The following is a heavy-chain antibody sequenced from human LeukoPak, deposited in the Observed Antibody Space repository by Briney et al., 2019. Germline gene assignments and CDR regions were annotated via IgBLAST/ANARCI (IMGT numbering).Heavy chain of an antibody. V-gene: IGHV1-69*05. CDR3: AREKRSIAARPHYYYYYMDV. J-gene: IGHJ6*03. CDR1: GYTFTSYY. Sequence: SVKVSCKASGYTFTSYYMHWMRQAPGQGLEWMGGIIPIFGTANYAQKFQGRVTITTDESTSTAYMELSSLRSEDTAVYYCAREKRSIAARPHYYYYYMDVWGKGTTVTVSS. CDR2: IIPIFGTA. D-gene: IGHD6-6*01.